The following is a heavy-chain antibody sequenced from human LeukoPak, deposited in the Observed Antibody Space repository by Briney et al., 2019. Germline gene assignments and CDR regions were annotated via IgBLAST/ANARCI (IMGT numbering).Heavy chain of an antibody. D-gene: IGHD3-16*01. CDR1: GYTFTSDW. Sequence: GESLKISCKASGYTFTSDWIGWARQMPGNGLEWMAMLRGGDSQATYSPSFQGQVTMSADKSISTAYLQWSSLKASDTAMYYCARRMIRDFRDAFDIWGQGTMVTVSS. J-gene: IGHJ3*02. CDR2: LRGGDSQA. V-gene: IGHV5-51*01. CDR3: ARRMIRDFRDAFDI.